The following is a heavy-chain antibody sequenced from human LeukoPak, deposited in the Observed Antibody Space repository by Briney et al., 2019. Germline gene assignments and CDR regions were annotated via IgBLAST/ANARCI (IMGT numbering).Heavy chain of an antibody. D-gene: IGHD3-22*01. Sequence: PSETLSLTCTVSGGSISSYYWSWIRQPPGKGLEWIGYIYYSGSTNYNPSLKSRVTISVDTSKNQFSLKLSSVTAADTAVYYCARVWDYYDSSGYYPPHPYYYYYYMDVWGKGTTVTVSS. CDR1: GGSISSYY. J-gene: IGHJ6*03. V-gene: IGHV4-59*01. CDR3: ARVWDYYDSSGYYPPHPYYYYYYMDV. CDR2: IYYSGST.